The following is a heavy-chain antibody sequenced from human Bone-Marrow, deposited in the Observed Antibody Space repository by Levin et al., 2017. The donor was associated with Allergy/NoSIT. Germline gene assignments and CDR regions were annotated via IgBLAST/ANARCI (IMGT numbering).Heavy chain of an antibody. CDR3: ARYGEKNWFDP. V-gene: IGHV1-18*01. D-gene: IGHD4-17*01. CDR1: GYTFTSYG. CDR2: ISAYNGNT. Sequence: GESLKISCKASGYTFTSYGISWVRQAPGQGLEWMGWISAYNGNTNYAQKLQGRVTMTTDTSTSTAYMELRSLRSDDTAVYYCARYGEKNWFDPWGQGTLVTVSS. J-gene: IGHJ5*02.